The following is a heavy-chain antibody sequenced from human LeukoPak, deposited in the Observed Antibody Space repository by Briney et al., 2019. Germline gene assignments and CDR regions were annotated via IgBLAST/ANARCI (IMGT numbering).Heavy chain of an antibody. D-gene: IGHD1-26*01. V-gene: IGHV3-74*01. CDR2: INSDGSST. Sequence: GGSLRLSCVASGFTFSSNWMHWVRQAPGKGLVWVSRINSDGSSTSYADSVKGRFTISRDNAKNTLYLQMNSLRAEDTAVYFCTSPGATSKFDYWGQGTQVTVSS. J-gene: IGHJ4*02. CDR1: GFTFSSNW. CDR3: TSPGATSKFDY.